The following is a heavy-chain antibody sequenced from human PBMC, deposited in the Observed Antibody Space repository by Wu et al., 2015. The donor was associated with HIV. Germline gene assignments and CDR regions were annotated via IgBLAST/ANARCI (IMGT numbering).Heavy chain of an antibody. CDR2: ISDYERNI. J-gene: IGHJ5*02. CDR1: GYNFNGFG. V-gene: IGHV1-18*01. Sequence: QVQLVQSGIEVRKSGASVKVSCKASGYNFNGFGIIWVRQAPGQGLEWMGWISDYERNIHYGQKFRGRLTLTADTVTSTAFMDLRNLRSDDTAIYYCARGAFDPWGQGTLVTVSS. CDR3: ARGAFDP.